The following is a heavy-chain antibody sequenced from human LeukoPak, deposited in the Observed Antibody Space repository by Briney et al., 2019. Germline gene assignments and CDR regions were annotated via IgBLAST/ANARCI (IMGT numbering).Heavy chain of an antibody. CDR3: ARGVTYYYDSSGYLY. J-gene: IGHJ4*02. CDR1: GDSISSGSYY. V-gene: IGHV4-61*02. D-gene: IGHD3-22*01. CDR2: IHTSGRT. Sequence: SETLSLTCTVSGDSISSGSYYWSWIRQPAGKGLEWIGRIHTSGRTNYNPSLKSRVTISADTSKNQFSLKLSSVTAADTAVYYCARGVTYYYDSSGYLYWGQGTLVTVSS.